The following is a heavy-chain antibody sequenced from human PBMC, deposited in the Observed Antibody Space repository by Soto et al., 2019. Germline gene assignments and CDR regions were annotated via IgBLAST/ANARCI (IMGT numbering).Heavy chain of an antibody. Sequence: PGGSLRLSCAASGFTFSSYSMNWVRQAPGKGLEWVSYISSSSSTIYYADSVKGRFTISRDNSKNTLYLQMNSLRAEDTAVYYCAREYGISGAAFDIWGQGTMVTVSS. D-gene: IGHD5-12*01. V-gene: IGHV3-48*01. CDR3: AREYGISGAAFDI. J-gene: IGHJ3*02. CDR2: ISSSSSTI. CDR1: GFTFSSYS.